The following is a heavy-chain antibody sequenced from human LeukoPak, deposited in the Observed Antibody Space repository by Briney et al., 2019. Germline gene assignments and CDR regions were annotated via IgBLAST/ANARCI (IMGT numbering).Heavy chain of an antibody. J-gene: IGHJ4*02. V-gene: IGHV3-23*01. CDR2: ISSTGGRT. D-gene: IGHD4-17*01. CDR3: AKESPYGDNRLYYFDY. Sequence: GGSLRLSCAASGFTFSSYAMSWVRQGLGKGLEWVSAISSTGGRTYYADSVKGRFTISRDNSRNTVYLQVNSLRAEDTAVYYCAKESPYGDNRLYYFDYWGQGTLVTVSS. CDR1: GFTFSSYA.